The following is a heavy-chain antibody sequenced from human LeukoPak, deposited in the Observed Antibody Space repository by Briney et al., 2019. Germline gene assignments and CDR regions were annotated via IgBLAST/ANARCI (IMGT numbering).Heavy chain of an antibody. CDR3: ARGPHYYDSSGYPPFGY. CDR1: GGSISSGGYS. D-gene: IGHD3-22*01. J-gene: IGHJ4*02. CDR2: IYYSGST. Sequence: SETLSLTCTVSGGSISSGGYSSSWISQHPGKGLEWLGYIYYSGSTYYNPYLKSRVTISLDTSKNQFSLKLSSVTAADTAVYYCARGPHYYDSSGYPPFGYWGQGTLVTVSS. V-gene: IGHV4-31*03.